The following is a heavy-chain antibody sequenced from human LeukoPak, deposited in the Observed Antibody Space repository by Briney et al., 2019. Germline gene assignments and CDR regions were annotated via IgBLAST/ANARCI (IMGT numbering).Heavy chain of an antibody. V-gene: IGHV1-2*06. D-gene: IGHD7-27*01. CDR1: GYTFTGYY. J-gene: IGHJ4*02. Sequence: ASVKVSCKASGYTFTGYYIHWVRQAPGQGLEWMGRINPNIGGTNYAQKFQGRVTMTRDTSISTAYMELSSLRSEDTAVYYCAAGVPLDYWGQGTLVTVSS. CDR2: INPNIGGT. CDR3: AAGVPLDY.